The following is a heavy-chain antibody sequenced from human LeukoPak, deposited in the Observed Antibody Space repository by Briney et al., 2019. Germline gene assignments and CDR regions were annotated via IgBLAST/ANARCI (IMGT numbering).Heavy chain of an antibody. Sequence: PSETLSLTCTVSGGSISSYYWSWIRQPPGKGLEWIGYIYYSGSTNFNPSLKSRVTISVDTSKNQFSLKLSSVTAADTAVYYCARLYYVYYYMDVWGKGTTVTISS. CDR2: IYYSGST. J-gene: IGHJ6*03. CDR3: ARLYYVYYYMDV. V-gene: IGHV4-59*01. CDR1: GGSISSYY.